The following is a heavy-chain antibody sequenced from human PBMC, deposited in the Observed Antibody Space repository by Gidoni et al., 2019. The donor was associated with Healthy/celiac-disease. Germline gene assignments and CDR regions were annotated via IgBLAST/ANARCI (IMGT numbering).Heavy chain of an antibody. V-gene: IGHV4-34*01. Sequence: QVQLQQRGAGLLKPSATLSLTCAVDGGSFSGYYWSWIRQPPGKGLDWIGEINHIVSTNYNRSLVSRVTISVATSKNKFSLKLSSVTAADTAVYYCATLWFGYDWFDPWGQGTLVTVSS. D-gene: IGHD3-10*01. CDR1: GGSFSGYY. J-gene: IGHJ5*02. CDR2: INHIVST. CDR3: ATLWFGYDWFDP.